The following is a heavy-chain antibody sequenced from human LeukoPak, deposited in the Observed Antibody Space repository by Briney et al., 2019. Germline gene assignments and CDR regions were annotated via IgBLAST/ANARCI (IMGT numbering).Heavy chain of an antibody. CDR3: ARNDPDSSED. J-gene: IGHJ4*02. CDR1: GFTFSSYA. D-gene: IGHD3-22*01. V-gene: IGHV3-30-3*01. Sequence: QPGGSLRLSCAASGFTFSSYAMHWVRQAPGKGLEWVAVISADGNNEHYADSAKGRFTLSRDNAKSTAYLQMNSLRSEDTAVYYCARNDPDSSEDWGQGTLVTVSS. CDR2: ISADGNNE.